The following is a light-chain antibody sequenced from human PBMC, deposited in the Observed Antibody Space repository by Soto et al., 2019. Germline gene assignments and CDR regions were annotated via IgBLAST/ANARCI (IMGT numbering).Light chain of an antibody. V-gene: IGLV1-40*01. CDR3: QSYDSNLLV. Sequence: QSVLTQPPSVSGAPGQRVTISCTGSSSNIGAGYDGHWYQQLPGTAPKLLIFGNSNRPSGVPDRFSGSKSRTSASLAITGLQAEDEADYYGQSYDSNLLVFGGGTQLTVL. CDR2: GNS. CDR1: SSNIGAGYD. J-gene: IGLJ2*01.